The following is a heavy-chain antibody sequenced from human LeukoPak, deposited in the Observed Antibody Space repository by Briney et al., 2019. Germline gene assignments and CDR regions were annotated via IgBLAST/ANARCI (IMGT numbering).Heavy chain of an antibody. J-gene: IGHJ4*02. CDR2: INHSGST. CDR1: GGSFSGYY. D-gene: IGHD1-26*01. CDR3: ARGPWADY. V-gene: IGHV4-34*01. Sequence: SETLSLTCAVYGGSFSGYYWSWVRQPPGKGLGWIGEINHSGSTNYNPSLKSRVTISVDTSKNQFSLKLSSVTAADTAVYYCARGPWADYWGQGTLVTVSS.